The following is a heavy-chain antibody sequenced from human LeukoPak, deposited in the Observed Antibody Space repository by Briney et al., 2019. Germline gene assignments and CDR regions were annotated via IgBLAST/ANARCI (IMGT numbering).Heavy chain of an antibody. Sequence: PSETLSLTCTVSGGSIGGYYWSWIRQPPGKGLEWIGEINHSGSTNYNPSLKSRVTISVDTSKNQFSLKLSSVTAADTAVYYCARGRRGIVVVPAAIRFDYWGQGTLVTVSS. CDR3: ARGRRGIVVVPAAIRFDY. D-gene: IGHD2-2*02. CDR1: GGSIGGYY. J-gene: IGHJ4*02. V-gene: IGHV4-34*01. CDR2: INHSGST.